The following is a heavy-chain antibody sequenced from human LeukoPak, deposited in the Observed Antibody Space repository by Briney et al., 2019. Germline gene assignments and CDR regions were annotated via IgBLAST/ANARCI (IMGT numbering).Heavy chain of an antibody. Sequence: GGSLRLSCTASGFTLGDYAINWVRQAPGKGLEWVGFIRSKDYGGTTDYATSLRGRFTVSRDDSKSTAYLQMNSLKTEDTAVYYCTRSSSYGLDVWGQGTTVTVSS. CDR1: GFTLGDYA. J-gene: IGHJ6*02. D-gene: IGHD3-16*02. V-gene: IGHV3-49*04. CDR3: TRSSSYGLDV. CDR2: IRSKDYGGTT.